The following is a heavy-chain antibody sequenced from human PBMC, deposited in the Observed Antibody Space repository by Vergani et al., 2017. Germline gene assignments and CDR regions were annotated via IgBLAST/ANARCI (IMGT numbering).Heavy chain of an antibody. V-gene: IGHV3-11*04. CDR2: IASSDTTV. CDR1: GFFFSDYY. CDR3: VRGGLATIYNWFDP. J-gene: IGHJ5*01. Sequence: QVQLVESGGGLVKPGGSLRLSCTASGFFFSDYYMSWLRQAPGKGLEWISYIASSDTTVYYADSVKGRFTITRDNAKKFIYLQMNSLRADDTAVYYCVRGGLATIYNWFDPWGQGTRVTVSS. D-gene: IGHD5-24*01.